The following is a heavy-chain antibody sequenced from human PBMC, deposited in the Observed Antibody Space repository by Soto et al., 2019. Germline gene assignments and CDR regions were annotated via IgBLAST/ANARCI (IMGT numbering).Heavy chain of an antibody. D-gene: IGHD5-18*01. J-gene: IGHJ4*02. CDR3: VRQNTWIQLCPHFDY. CDR2: IYPGESDI. Sequence: PGESLKISCKASGYNFTSHWIGWVRQMPGKGLEWRGMIYPGESDIRYSASFQGKVAISADKSITTAYLQGSGVKASDTAKYYWVRQNTWIQLCPHFDYWGQAILV. CDR1: GYNFTSHW. V-gene: IGHV5-51*01.